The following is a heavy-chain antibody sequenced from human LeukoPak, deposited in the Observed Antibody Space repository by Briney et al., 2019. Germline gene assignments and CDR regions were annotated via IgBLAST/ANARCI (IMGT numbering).Heavy chain of an antibody. CDR1: GLTFSNAW. V-gene: IGHV3-15*05. CDR3: ARDPKGELYFDSIGMDV. Sequence: PGGSLRLSCAASGLTFSNAWMSWVRQAPGKGLEWIGRIKSKTDGETRDYAAPVKGRFTISRDDSKNTLYLQMNSLRAGDTALYHCARDPKGELYFDSIGMDVWGQGTTVTVSS. CDR2: IKSKTDGETR. D-gene: IGHD3-9*01. J-gene: IGHJ6*02.